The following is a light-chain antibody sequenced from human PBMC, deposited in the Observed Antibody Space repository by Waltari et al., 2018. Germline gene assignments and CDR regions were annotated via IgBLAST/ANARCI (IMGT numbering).Light chain of an antibody. V-gene: IGKV3-15*01. CDR3: HQYNNWPPFT. CDR2: GAS. CDR1: QNVHSN. J-gene: IGKJ2*01. Sequence: EVVMTQSPATLSVSPGERATLSCRASQNVHSNLAWYQQKPGQAPRLLIYGASTTATGIPARFSGSGSGTEFTLTISSLQSEDFAVYYCHQYNNWPPFTFGQGTKLEIK.